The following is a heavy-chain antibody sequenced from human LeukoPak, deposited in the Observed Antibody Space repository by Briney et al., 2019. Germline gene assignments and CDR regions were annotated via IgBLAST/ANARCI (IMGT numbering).Heavy chain of an antibody. Sequence: ASVKVSCKASGYTFTRYGISWVRQAPGQGLEWMGWISAYNGNTNYAQKLQGRVTMTTDTSTSTAYMELRSLRSDDTAVYYCASGSGSYGDDAFDIWGQGTMVTVSP. V-gene: IGHV1-18*01. CDR3: ASGSGSYGDDAFDI. D-gene: IGHD1-26*01. CDR1: GYTFTRYG. J-gene: IGHJ3*02. CDR2: ISAYNGNT.